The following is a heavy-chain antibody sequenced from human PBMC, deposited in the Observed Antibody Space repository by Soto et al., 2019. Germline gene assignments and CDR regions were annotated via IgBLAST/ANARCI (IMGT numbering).Heavy chain of an antibody. CDR3: ASEATMFGPDY. CDR1: GYTFTSYG. CDR2: ISAYNGNT. Sequence: GASEKVSCKASGYTFTSYGISWVRQAPGQELEWMGWISAYNGNTNYVQRLQGRVTMTNNTSTSTAYKALSSLGSADTAVYSCASEATMFGPDYWGWVTLVTVAS. V-gene: IGHV1-18*01. J-gene: IGHJ4*02. D-gene: IGHD3-16*01.